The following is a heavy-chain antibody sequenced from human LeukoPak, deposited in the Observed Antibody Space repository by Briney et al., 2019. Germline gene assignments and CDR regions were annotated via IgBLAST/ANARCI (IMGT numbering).Heavy chain of an antibody. CDR2: IYHSGST. CDR1: GYSISSGSY. V-gene: IGHV4-38-2*01. J-gene: IGHJ3*02. CDR3: ARISPQWELDAFDI. D-gene: IGHD1-26*01. Sequence: PSETLSLTCSVSGYSISSGSYWGWIRQPPGEGLEWIGSIYHSGSTYYNPSLKSRVTISVDTSKNQFSLKLNSVTAADTAVYYCARISPQWELDAFDIGGQGTMVTVSS.